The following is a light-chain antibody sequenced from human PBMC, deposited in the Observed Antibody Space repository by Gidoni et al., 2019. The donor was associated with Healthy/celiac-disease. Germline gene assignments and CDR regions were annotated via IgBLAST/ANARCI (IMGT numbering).Light chain of an antibody. V-gene: IGKV3-20*01. Sequence: DIVLTQSPGTLSLSPGERATLSCRASQSVSSSYLACYQQKPGQAPRLLIYGASSRATGIPDRFSGSWSGTDFTLTISILEPEDFAVYYCQQYGSSPRAFGQGTKVEIK. CDR2: GAS. J-gene: IGKJ1*01. CDR1: QSVSSSY. CDR3: QQYGSSPRA.